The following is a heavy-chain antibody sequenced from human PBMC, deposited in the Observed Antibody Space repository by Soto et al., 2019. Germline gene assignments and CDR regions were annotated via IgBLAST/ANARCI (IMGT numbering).Heavy chain of an antibody. CDR1: GFTFSGYS. Sequence: GGSLRLSCAASGFTFSGYSMNWVRQAPGKGLEWVSSISSSSSYIYYADSVKGRFTISRDNAKNSLYLQMNSLRAEDTAVYYCARDSLEGDNWFDPWGLGTLVTVSS. D-gene: IGHD1-1*01. V-gene: IGHV3-21*01. CDR2: ISSSSSYI. J-gene: IGHJ5*02. CDR3: ARDSLEGDNWFDP.